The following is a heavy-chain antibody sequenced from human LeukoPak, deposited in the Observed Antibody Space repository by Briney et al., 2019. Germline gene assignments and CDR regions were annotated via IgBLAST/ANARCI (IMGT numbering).Heavy chain of an antibody. Sequence: PGRSLRLSCAASGFTFDDYAMHWVRQAPGKGLEWVSGISWNSGSIGYADSVKGRFTISRDNAKNSLYLQMNSLRAEDTAVYYCARGRGVGATALDYWGQGTLVTVSS. CDR1: GFTFDDYA. D-gene: IGHD1-26*01. CDR3: ARGRGVGATALDY. V-gene: IGHV3-9*01. CDR2: ISWNSGSI. J-gene: IGHJ4*02.